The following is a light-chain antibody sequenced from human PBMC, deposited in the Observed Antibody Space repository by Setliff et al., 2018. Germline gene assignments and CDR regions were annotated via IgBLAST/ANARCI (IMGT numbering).Light chain of an antibody. J-gene: IGLJ1*01. CDR3: SSFTGHSYV. CDR1: ISDVGAYNS. CDR2: EVT. V-gene: IGLV2-14*01. Sequence: QSALTQPAYVSGSPGQSITISCTGTISDVGAYNSVSWYQHYPGKAPKLMIFEVTNRPSGVSNRFSGSKSGNTASLTISGLQTEDEADYYCSSFTGHSYVFGTGTKVTVL.